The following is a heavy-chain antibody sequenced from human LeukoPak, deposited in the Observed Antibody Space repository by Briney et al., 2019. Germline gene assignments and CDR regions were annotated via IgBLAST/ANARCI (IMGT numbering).Heavy chain of an antibody. CDR1: GGSFSGYY. CDR3: ARGPLGPDGRATRWFDP. V-gene: IGHV4-34*01. D-gene: IGHD7-27*01. Sequence: PSETLSLTCAVYGGSFSGYYWSWIRQPPGKGLEWIGEINHSGSTNYNPSLKSRVTISVDTSKNQFSLKLSSVTAADTAVYYCARGPLGPDGRATRWFDPWGQGTLVTVSS. J-gene: IGHJ5*02. CDR2: INHSGST.